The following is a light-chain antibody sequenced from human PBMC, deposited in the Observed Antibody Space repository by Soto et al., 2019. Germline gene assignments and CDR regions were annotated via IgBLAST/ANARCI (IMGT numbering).Light chain of an antibody. V-gene: IGKV3-15*01. CDR3: QQYNNWPIT. CDR1: QNVLSN. J-gene: IGKJ5*01. CDR2: GAS. Sequence: EIVMTPSPAPLSVSPGERATLSFRASQNVLSNLAWYQQKPGQAPRLLIYGASTRATGLPARFSGSGSGTQFTLTISSLQSEDFAVYYCQQYNNWPITFGQGTRLEIK.